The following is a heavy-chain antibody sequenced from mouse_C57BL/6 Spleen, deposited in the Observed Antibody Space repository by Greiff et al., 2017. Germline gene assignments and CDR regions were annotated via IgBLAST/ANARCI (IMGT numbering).Heavy chain of an antibody. CDR1: GYTFTDYE. Sequence: VKLVESGAELVRPGASVTLSCKASGYTFTDYEMHWVKQTPVHGLEWIGAIDPETGGTAYNQKFKGKAILTADKSSSTAYMELRSLTSEDSAVYYCTNWYFDYWGQGTTLTVSS. CDR3: TNWYFDY. V-gene: IGHV1-15*01. J-gene: IGHJ2*01. CDR2: IDPETGGT.